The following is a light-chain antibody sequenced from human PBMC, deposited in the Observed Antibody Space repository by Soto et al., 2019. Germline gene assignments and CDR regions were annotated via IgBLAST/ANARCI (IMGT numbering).Light chain of an antibody. CDR2: DAS. Sequence: EIVLTQSPATLSLSPGERATLSCRASQSVGSYLGWYQQKPGQAPRLLIYDASNRATGIPARFSGSGSGTDFTLTISSLEPEDFAFHYCQQRSNLWLTFGGGTKVEMK. CDR3: QQRSNLWLT. CDR1: QSVGSY. V-gene: IGKV3-11*01. J-gene: IGKJ4*01.